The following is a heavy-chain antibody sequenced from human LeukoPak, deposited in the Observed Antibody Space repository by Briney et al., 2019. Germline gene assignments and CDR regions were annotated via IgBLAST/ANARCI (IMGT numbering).Heavy chain of an antibody. D-gene: IGHD2-2*01. CDR3: ARHKVDWSCSSTSCYENWFDP. V-gene: IGHV4-38-2*02. CDR2: IYHSGST. CDR1: GGSISSGYY. Sequence: SETLSLTCTVSGGSISSGYYWGWIRQPPGKGLEWIGSIYHSGSTYYNPSLKSRVTISVDTSKNQFSLKLSSVTAADTAVYYCARHKVDWSCSSTSCYENWFDPWGQGTLVTVSS. J-gene: IGHJ5*02.